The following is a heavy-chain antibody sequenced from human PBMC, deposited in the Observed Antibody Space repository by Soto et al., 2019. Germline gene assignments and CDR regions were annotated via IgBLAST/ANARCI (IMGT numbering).Heavy chain of an antibody. Sequence: LSLTCTVSGGSISSGDYYWSWIRQPPGKGLEWIGYIYYSGSTYYNPSLKSRVTISVDTSKNQFSLKLSSVTAADTAVHYCARAEDYCGGDCYYYYYGMDVWGQGTTVTVSS. D-gene: IGHD2-21*02. V-gene: IGHV4-30-4*01. J-gene: IGHJ6*02. CDR2: IYYSGST. CDR1: GGSISSGDYY. CDR3: ARAEDYCGGDCYYYYYGMDV.